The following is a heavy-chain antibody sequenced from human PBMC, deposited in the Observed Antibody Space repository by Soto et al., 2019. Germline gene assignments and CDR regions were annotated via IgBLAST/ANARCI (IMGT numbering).Heavy chain of an antibody. Sequence: GGSLRLSCAASGFTFSSYGMHWVRQAPGKGLEWVAVISYDGSNKYYADSVKGRFTISRDNSKNTLYLQMNSLRAEDTAVYYCAKNALHYYGSGSYFDAFDIWGQGTMVTVSS. CDR2: ISYDGSNK. CDR1: GFTFSSYG. V-gene: IGHV3-30*18. D-gene: IGHD3-10*01. CDR3: AKNALHYYGSGSYFDAFDI. J-gene: IGHJ3*02.